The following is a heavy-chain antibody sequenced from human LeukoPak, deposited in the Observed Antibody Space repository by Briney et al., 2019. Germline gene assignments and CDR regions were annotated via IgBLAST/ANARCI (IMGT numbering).Heavy chain of an antibody. CDR1: GFTFSSYG. V-gene: IGHV3-33*01. J-gene: IGHJ4*02. Sequence: HPGRSLRLSCAASGFTFSSYGMHWVRRAPGKGLEWVAVIWYDGSNKYYADSVKGRFTISRDNSKNTLYLQMNSLRAEDTAVYYCARDGGNPGYYFDYWGQGTLVTVSS. D-gene: IGHD4-23*01. CDR3: ARDGGNPGYYFDY. CDR2: IWYDGSNK.